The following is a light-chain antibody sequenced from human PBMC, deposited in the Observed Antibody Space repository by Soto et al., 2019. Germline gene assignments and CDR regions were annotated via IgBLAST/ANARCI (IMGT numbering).Light chain of an antibody. J-gene: IGLJ1*01. V-gene: IGLV2-14*03. CDR3: GSFTTSSTVV. CDR2: DVS. Sequence: QSVLTQPASVSGSPGQSITISCTGSSSDDGAYNYVSWYQQHPDKAPKLMIFDVSDRPSGVSSRFSASKSGNTASLTISGLQAEDEAEYYCGSFTTSSTVVFGTGTKVTVL. CDR1: SSDDGAYNY.